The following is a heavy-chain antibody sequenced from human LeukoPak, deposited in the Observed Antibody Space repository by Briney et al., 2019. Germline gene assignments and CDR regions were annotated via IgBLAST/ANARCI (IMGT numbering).Heavy chain of an antibody. CDR1: GYTFTGYY. Sequence: ASVKVSCKASGYTFTGYYMHWVRQAPGQGLEWMGWINPNSGGTNYAQKFQGRVTMTRNTSISTAYMELSSLRSEDTAVYYCARRDYGEEGWFDPWGQGTLVTVSS. V-gene: IGHV1-2*02. CDR2: INPNSGGT. D-gene: IGHD4-17*01. CDR3: ARRDYGEEGWFDP. J-gene: IGHJ5*02.